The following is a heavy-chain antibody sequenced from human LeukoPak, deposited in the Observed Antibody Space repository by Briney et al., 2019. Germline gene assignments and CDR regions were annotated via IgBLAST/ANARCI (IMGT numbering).Heavy chain of an antibody. CDR3: ARQYDHVDY. CDR1: GYTFTDYY. CDR2: INPNSGLT. V-gene: IGHV1-2*06. Sequence: GASVKVSCKASGYTFTDYYIHWVRQAPGQGLEWMGRINPNSGLTNYVQKFQDRVTMTRDTSISTAYMELSRLRSDDTAVYYCARQYDHVDYWGQGTLVTVSS. J-gene: IGHJ4*02. D-gene: IGHD1-14*01.